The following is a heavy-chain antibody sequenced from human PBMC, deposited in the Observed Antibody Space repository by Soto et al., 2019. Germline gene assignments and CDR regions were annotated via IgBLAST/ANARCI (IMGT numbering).Heavy chain of an antibody. CDR2: LSYDGSER. CDR3: AKGGSWSAFD. J-gene: IGHJ4*02. Sequence: QVQLVESGGGVVQPGRSLRLSCAASGFTVRTFGMHWVRQAPGKGLEWVAVLSYDGSERNYADSVKGRFTISRDNSENTLYLQMNILRVDDTAVYYCAKGGSWSAFDWGQGTLVTVSS. CDR1: GFTVRTFG. V-gene: IGHV3-30*18.